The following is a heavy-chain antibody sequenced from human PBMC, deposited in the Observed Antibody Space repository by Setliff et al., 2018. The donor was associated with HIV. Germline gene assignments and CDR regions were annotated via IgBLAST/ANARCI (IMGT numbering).Heavy chain of an antibody. CDR3: ARDGNAGWNDLDY. CDR2: IYSDGST. Sequence: GGSLRLSCAASGFTVSSYYMAWVRQGPGKGLEWVSTIYSDGSTYHADSVKGRFTLSRDTSKNTLSLQMNTLRPEDTAVYHCARDGNAGWNDLDYWGQGTLVTVSS. CDR1: GFTVSSYY. J-gene: IGHJ4*02. D-gene: IGHD1-1*01. V-gene: IGHV3-66*02.